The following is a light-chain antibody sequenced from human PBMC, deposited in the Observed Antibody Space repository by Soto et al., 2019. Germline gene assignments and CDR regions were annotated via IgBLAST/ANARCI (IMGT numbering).Light chain of an antibody. CDR1: QSVSSSY. V-gene: IGKV3-20*01. CDR2: GAS. J-gene: IGKJ1*01. Sequence: EIVLTQSPGTLSLSPGERATLSCSASQSVSSSYLAWYQQKPGQAPRLLIYGASSRATGIPDRFSGSGSGTDFTLTISRLEPEDFAVYYRQQYGSSPRKFGQGTKVDIK. CDR3: QQYGSSPRK.